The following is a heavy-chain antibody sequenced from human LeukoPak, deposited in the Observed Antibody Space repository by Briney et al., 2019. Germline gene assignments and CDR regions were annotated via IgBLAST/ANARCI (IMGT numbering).Heavy chain of an antibody. Sequence: GGSLRLSCAASGFTFTTYALHWVRQAPGKGLEWVALISSDGTNKYYADSVKGRFAISRDNYQDTVFLQMNSLRAEDTALYYCAREDGGYYQYFDFWGQGTLVTVSS. V-gene: IGHV3-30*09. CDR3: AREDGGYYQYFDF. J-gene: IGHJ4*02. D-gene: IGHD3-22*01. CDR2: ISSDGTNK. CDR1: GFTFTTYA.